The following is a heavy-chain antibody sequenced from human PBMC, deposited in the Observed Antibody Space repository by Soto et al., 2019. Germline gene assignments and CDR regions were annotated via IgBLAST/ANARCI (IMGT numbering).Heavy chain of an antibody. V-gene: IGHV4-39*01. CDR1: GGSISSSSYY. J-gene: IGHJ4*02. Sequence: SETLSLTCTVSGGSISSSSYYWGWIRQPPGKGLEWIGSIYYSGSTYYNPSLKSRVTISVDTSKNQFSLKLSSATAADTAVYYCARHALVYSSGIYYFDYWGRGTLVTVSS. CDR2: IYYSGST. CDR3: ARHALVYSSGIYYFDY. D-gene: IGHD6-19*01.